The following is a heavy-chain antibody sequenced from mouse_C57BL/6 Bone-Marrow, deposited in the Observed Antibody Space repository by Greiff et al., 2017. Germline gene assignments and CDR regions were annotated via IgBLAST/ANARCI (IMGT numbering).Heavy chain of an antibody. CDR3: ARIYYYGSSHWYFDV. CDR2: IYPRSGNT. V-gene: IGHV1-81*01. J-gene: IGHJ1*03. Sequence: QVHVKQSGAELARPGASVKLSCKASGYTFTSYGISWVKQRTGQGLEWIGEIYPRSGNTYYNEKFKGKATLTADKSSSTAYMELRSLTSEDSAVYFCARIYYYGSSHWYFDVGGTGTTVTVAS. CDR1: GYTFTSYG. D-gene: IGHD1-1*01.